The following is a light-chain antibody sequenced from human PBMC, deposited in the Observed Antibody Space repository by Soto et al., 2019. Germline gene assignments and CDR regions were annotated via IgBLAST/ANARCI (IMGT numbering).Light chain of an antibody. V-gene: IGLV2-14*01. CDR3: SSYTSGSTSQV. Sequence: SALTQPASVSASPGQSLTISCTVYSIAIYQYYFDSCYQQPKRKPTRRLIYDVPLRASGLSNRFSGPKSRNTASLTISALQADDEAHYYCSSYTSGSTSQVFGTGTKVTVL. J-gene: IGLJ1*01. CDR2: DVP. CDR1: SIAIYQYYF.